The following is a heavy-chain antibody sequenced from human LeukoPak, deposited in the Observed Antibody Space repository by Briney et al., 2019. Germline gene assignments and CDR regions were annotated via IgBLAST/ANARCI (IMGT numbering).Heavy chain of an antibody. J-gene: IGHJ4*02. CDR3: ARDSYYYDCSGMTFFD. Sequence: QAGGSLRLSCAASGFTFSSYAMSWVRQAPGKGLEWVSAISGSGGSTYYADSVKGRFTISRDNAKNALYLQMNSQRAEDTAVYYCARDSYYYDCSGMTFFDWGQGTLVTVSS. V-gene: IGHV3-23*01. CDR1: GFTFSSYA. CDR2: ISGSGGST. D-gene: IGHD3-22*01.